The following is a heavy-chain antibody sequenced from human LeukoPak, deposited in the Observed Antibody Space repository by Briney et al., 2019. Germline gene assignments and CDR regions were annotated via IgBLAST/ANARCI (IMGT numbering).Heavy chain of an antibody. Sequence: AGGSLRLSCAASGFTFSSYGMHWVRQAPGKGLEWVAVISYDGSNKYYADSVKGRFTISRDNSKNTLYLQMNSLRAEDTAVYYCAKAGTTVTTKYYYYYMDVWGKGTTVTVSS. J-gene: IGHJ6*03. CDR2: ISYDGSNK. CDR3: AKAGTTVTTKYYYYYMDV. CDR1: GFTFSSYG. D-gene: IGHD4-17*01. V-gene: IGHV3-30*18.